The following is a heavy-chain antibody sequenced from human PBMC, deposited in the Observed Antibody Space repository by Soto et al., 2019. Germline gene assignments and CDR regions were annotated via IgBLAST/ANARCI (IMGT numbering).Heavy chain of an antibody. J-gene: IGHJ4*02. CDR3: ARAGGKRPTVVPAANRRAFDY. D-gene: IGHD2-2*01. CDR2: INHSGST. V-gene: IGHV4-34*01. Sequence: SETLSLTCAVYGGSFSGYYWSWIRQPPGKGLEWIGEINHSGSTNYNPSLKSRVTISVDTSKNQFSLKLSSVTAADTAVYYCARAGGKRPTVVPAANRRAFDYWGQGTLVTVSS. CDR1: GGSFSGYY.